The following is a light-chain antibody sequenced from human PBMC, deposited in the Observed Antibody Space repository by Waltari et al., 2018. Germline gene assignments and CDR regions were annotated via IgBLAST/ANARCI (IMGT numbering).Light chain of an antibody. CDR3: MQATHWPWT. V-gene: IGKV2-30*02. J-gene: IGKJ1*01. CDR1: QRLVHSDGNTS. CDR2: MFS. Sequence: DVVLTQSPLSLPVTLGQPASISCRSRQRLVHSDGNTSLNWFPQRPGQSPRRLIYMFSNRDSGVPDRFSGSGSGTDFTLKISRVEAEDVGVYFCMQATHWPWTFGQGTKVEIK.